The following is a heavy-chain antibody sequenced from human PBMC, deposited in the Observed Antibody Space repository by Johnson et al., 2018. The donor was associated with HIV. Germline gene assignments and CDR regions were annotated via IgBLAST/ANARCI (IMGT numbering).Heavy chain of an antibody. CDR1: GFTFDDYA. J-gene: IGHJ3*02. Sequence: VQLVESGGGLVQPGRSLRLSCAASGFTFDDYAMHWVRQAPGKGLEWVSGINWNGGSTYYADSVKGRFTISRDNSKNTLYLQMNSLRAEDTAVYYCARDPHPSSPEGAFDIWGQGTMVTVSS. CDR2: INWNGGST. D-gene: IGHD1-14*01. CDR3: ARDPHPSSPEGAFDI. V-gene: IGHV3-9*01.